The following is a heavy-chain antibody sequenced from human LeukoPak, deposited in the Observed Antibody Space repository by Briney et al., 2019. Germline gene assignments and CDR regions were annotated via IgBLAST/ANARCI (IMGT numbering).Heavy chain of an antibody. J-gene: IGHJ4*02. CDR2: TYYWSKWYN. CDR1: GDSVSSNSAA. D-gene: IGHD6-25*01. Sequence: SQALSLTCAISGDSVSSNSAACNWIRQSPSRGLEWLGRTYYWSKWYNDYAVSVKSRIPISPDTSKNQFSLQLNSVTPEDTAVYYCARSAARPQRTFDYWGQGTLVTVSS. V-gene: IGHV6-1*01. CDR3: ARSAARPQRTFDY.